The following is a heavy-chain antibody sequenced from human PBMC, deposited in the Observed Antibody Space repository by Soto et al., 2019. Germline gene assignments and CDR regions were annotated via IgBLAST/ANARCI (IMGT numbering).Heavy chain of an antibody. D-gene: IGHD7-27*01. CDR2: ISGSGGST. J-gene: IGHJ6*02. CDR3: ARTSALPLGYPHGMDV. CDR1: GFTFSSYA. V-gene: IGHV3-23*01. Sequence: LRLSCAASGFTFSSYAMSWVRQAPGKGLEWVSAISGSGGSTYYADSVKTRLTISRDTSKNQVVLTMTNMDPVDTATYYCARTSALPLGYPHGMDVWGQGTTVT.